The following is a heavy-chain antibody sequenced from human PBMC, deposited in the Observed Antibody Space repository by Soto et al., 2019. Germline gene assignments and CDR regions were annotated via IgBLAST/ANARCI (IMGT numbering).Heavy chain of an antibody. V-gene: IGHV1-24*01. CDR2: IDPENGET. CDR3: AREYCSGGSCYGVDY. J-gene: IGHJ4*02. D-gene: IGHD2-15*01. Sequence: ASVKVSCKVSGYTLTELSMHWVRQAPGKGLEWMGGIDPENGETNYAQKFQGRVTMTTDTSTSTAYMELRSLRSDDTAVYHCAREYCSGGSCYGVDYWGPGTLVTVS. CDR1: GYTLTELS.